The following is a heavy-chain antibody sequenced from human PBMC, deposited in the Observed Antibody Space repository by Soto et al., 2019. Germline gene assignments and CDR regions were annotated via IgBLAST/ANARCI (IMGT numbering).Heavy chain of an antibody. CDR1: VDTITTYY. CDR2: IDTSGNT. Sequence: SDTLSPTCTVSVDTITTYYWSWFRQPAGKGLEWIGRIDTSGNTNYNPSLKSRVTTSVDTSKKQFSLKLTSVTAADTAVYYCVFDSMNWF. CDR3: VFDSMNWF. J-gene: IGHJ5*01. V-gene: IGHV4-4*07. D-gene: IGHD3-22*01.